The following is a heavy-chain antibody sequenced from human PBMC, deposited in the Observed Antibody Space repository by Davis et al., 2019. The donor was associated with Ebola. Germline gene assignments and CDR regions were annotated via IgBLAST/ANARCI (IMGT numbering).Heavy chain of an antibody. J-gene: IGHJ6*02. CDR2: IYYSGST. D-gene: IGHD5-12*01. Sequence: SETLSLTCTVSGGSISSYYWSWIRQPPGKGLEWIGYIYYSGSTNYNPSLKSRVTISVDTSKNQFSLKLSSVTAEDTAVYYCARDLAIVATIGHYYYGMDVWGQGTTVTVSS. V-gene: IGHV4-59*01. CDR1: GGSISSYY. CDR3: ARDLAIVATIGHYYYGMDV.